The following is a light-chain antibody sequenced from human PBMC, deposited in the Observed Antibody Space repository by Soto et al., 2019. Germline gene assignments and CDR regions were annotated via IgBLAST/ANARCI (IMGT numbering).Light chain of an antibody. J-gene: IGLJ3*02. Sequence: QSVLTQPPSASGTPGQRVTISCSGGNSNVGSNFVNWYQQLPGMAPKLLVYRDNQGPSGVPDRFSASKSGSSASLAISGLQSEDEADYHCSTWDDKLSTWLFGGGTKVTVL. V-gene: IGLV1-44*01. CDR1: NSNVGSNF. CDR3: STWDDKLSTWL. CDR2: RDN.